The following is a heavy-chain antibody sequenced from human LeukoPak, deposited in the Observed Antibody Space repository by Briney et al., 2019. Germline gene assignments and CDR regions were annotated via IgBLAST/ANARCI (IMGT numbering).Heavy chain of an antibody. V-gene: IGHV3-21*04. CDR2: ISSSSSNI. CDR3: TKDFWAYYYYMDV. CDR1: GFTLSTYS. D-gene: IGHD3-3*01. Sequence: PGGSLRLSCAASGFTLSTYSMNWVRQAPGKGLEWVSSISSSSSNIYYADSAKGRFTISRDNAKNSLYLQMNSLRAEDTAVYYCTKDFWAYYYYMDVWGKGTTVTVSS. J-gene: IGHJ6*03.